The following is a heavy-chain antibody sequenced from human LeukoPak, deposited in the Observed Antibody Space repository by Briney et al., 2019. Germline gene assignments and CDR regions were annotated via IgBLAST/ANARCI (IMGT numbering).Heavy chain of an antibody. CDR3: ARGSGLFDY. J-gene: IGHJ4*02. Sequence: SETLSLTCAVYGGSFRGYYWSWIRQPPGKGLEWIGEINHSGSTNYNPSLKSRVTISVDTSKNQFSLKLSSVTAADTAVYYCARGSGLFDYWGQGTLVTVSS. D-gene: IGHD3/OR15-3a*01. CDR1: GGSFRGYY. V-gene: IGHV4-34*01. CDR2: INHSGST.